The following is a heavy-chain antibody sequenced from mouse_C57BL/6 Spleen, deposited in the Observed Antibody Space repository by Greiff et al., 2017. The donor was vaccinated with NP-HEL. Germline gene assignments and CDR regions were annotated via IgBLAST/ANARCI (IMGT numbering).Heavy chain of an antibody. D-gene: IGHD1-1*02. CDR2: FYPGSGSI. J-gene: IGHJ2*01. Sequence: QVQLQQSGAELVKPGASVKLSCKASGYTFTEYTIHWVKQRSGQGLEWIGWFYPGSGSIKYNEKFKGKATFTADTSSNTAYMQLSSLTTEDAAIYYCARSGGYFDYWGQGTTLTVSS. CDR3: ARSGGYFDY. CDR1: GYTFTEYT. V-gene: IGHV1-62-2*01.